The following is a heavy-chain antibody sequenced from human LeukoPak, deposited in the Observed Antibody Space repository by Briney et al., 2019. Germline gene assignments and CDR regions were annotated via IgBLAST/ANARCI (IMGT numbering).Heavy chain of an antibody. Sequence: ASVRVSDTASGYTFTIYFMHWVRQAPGQGLEWMGVVNPSSGSTTYSQKFQGRVTMTRDTSTSTVYMGLSSLRSEDTAVYYCARAVGPRGGNWFDPWGQGTLVTVSS. V-gene: IGHV1-46*01. D-gene: IGHD4-23*01. CDR2: VNPSSGST. CDR1: GYTFTIYF. CDR3: ARAVGPRGGNWFDP. J-gene: IGHJ5*02.